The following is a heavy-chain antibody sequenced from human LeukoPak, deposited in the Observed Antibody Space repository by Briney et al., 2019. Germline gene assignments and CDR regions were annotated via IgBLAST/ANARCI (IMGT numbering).Heavy chain of an antibody. CDR3: ARDVWTGVAVSDY. Sequence: PGGSLRLSCVASGFTFSSYWMTWVRQAPGKGLEWLANIKEDGSIQYYLDSVRGPFTISRDNAKTSVYLQLNSLRADDTAVYYCARDVWTGVAVSDYWGQGTLVTVSS. CDR2: IKEDGSIQ. D-gene: IGHD6-19*01. V-gene: IGHV3-7*01. CDR1: GFTFSSYW. J-gene: IGHJ4*02.